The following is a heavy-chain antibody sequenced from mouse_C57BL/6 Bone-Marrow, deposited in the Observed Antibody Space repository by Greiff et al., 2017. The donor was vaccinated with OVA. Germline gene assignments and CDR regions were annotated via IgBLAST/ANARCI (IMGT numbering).Heavy chain of an antibody. CDR1: GYAFSSSW. CDR2: IYTGDGDT. D-gene: IGHD2-1*01. J-gene: IGHJ2*01. Sequence: VKLQESGPELVKPGASVKISCKASGYAFSSSWMNWVKQRPGTGLEWIGRIYTGDGDTNYNGKFQGKATLTADKSSSTAYMQLSSLTSEDSAVYCCASYGNSDYWGQGTTLTVSS. CDR3: ASYGNSDY. V-gene: IGHV1-82*01.